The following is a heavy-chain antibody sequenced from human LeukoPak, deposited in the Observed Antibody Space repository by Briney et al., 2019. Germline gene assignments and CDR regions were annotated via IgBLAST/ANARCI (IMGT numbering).Heavy chain of an antibody. CDR3: VRLSSGYYGLIDH. CDR2: INSDGSST. CDR1: GFTFSSYW. V-gene: IGHV3-74*01. D-gene: IGHD3-22*01. J-gene: IGHJ4*02. Sequence: PGGSLRLSCAASGFTFSSYWMHWVRQAPGKGLVWVSRINSDGSSTSYADSVKGRFTFSRDNARNTLYLQMNSLRAEDTAVYYCVRLSSGYYGLIDHWGQGTLVTVSS.